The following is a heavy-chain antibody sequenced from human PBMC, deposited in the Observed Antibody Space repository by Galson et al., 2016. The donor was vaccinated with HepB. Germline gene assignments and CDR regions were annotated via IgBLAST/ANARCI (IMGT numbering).Heavy chain of an antibody. V-gene: IGHV4-61*01. J-gene: IGHJ4*02. D-gene: IGHD2-15*01. Sequence: TVSGGSISSGNYYWSWVRQPPGKRLEWIGDIYYSGTTNYKPSLKSRVTISVDPSKNQFSLRLSSVTAADTAVYYCARMDPALISGFDYWGQGTLVTVSS. CDR1: GGSISSGNYY. CDR2: IYYSGTT. CDR3: ARMDPALISGFDY.